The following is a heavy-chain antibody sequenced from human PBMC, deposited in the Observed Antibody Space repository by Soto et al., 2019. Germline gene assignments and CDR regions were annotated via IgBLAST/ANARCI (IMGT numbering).Heavy chain of an antibody. Sequence: SVKVSCKASGGTFSSYAISWVRQAPGQGLEWMGGIIPIFGTANYAQKFQGRVTITADESTSTAYMELSSLRSEDTAVYYCARDYSWLRGDYLDYWGQGTLVTVSS. CDR3: ARDYSWLRGDYLDY. D-gene: IGHD5-12*01. CDR1: GGTFSSYA. J-gene: IGHJ4*02. V-gene: IGHV1-69*13. CDR2: IIPIFGTA.